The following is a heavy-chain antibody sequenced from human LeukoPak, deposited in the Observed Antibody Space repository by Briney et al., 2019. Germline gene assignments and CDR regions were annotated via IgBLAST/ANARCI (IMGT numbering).Heavy chain of an antibody. D-gene: IGHD2-2*01. CDR1: GGSISSGDYY. CDR3: ARARLVPAAIRTVAEFDY. Sequence: SQTLSLTCTVSGGSISSGDYYWSWLRQPPGKGLEWIGYIYYSGSTYYNPSLKSRVTISVDTSKNQFSLKLSSVTAADTAVYYCARARLVPAAIRTVAEFDYWGQGTLVTVSS. CDR2: IYYSGST. V-gene: IGHV4-30-4*01. J-gene: IGHJ4*02.